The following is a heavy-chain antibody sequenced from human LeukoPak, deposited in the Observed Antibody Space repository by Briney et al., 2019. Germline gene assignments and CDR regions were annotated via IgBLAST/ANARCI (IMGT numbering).Heavy chain of an antibody. CDR3: ARAIGGVSRPIVDAFDI. D-gene: IGHD3-16*01. J-gene: IGHJ3*02. Sequence: QSGGSLRLSCAASGFTFSSYGMHWVRQAPGKGLEWVAVISYDGSNKYYADSVKGRFTISRDNSKNTLYLQMNSLRAEDTAVYYCARAIGGVSRPIVDAFDIWGQGTMVTVSS. CDR1: GFTFSSYG. CDR2: ISYDGSNK. V-gene: IGHV3-30*03.